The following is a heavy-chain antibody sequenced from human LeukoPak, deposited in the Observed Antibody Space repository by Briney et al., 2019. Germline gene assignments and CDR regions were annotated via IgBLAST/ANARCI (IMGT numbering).Heavy chain of an antibody. J-gene: IGHJ2*01. CDR3: ARDSPMNAQLGHWYFDL. CDR1: GGSISSGSYY. Sequence: SETLSLTCTVSGGSISSGSYYWSWIRQPAGKGLEWIGRIYTSGSTNYNPSLKSRVTISVDTSKNQFSLKLSSVTAADTAVYYCARDSPMNAQLGHWYFDLWGRGTLVTVSS. V-gene: IGHV4-61*02. CDR2: IYTSGST. D-gene: IGHD1-1*01.